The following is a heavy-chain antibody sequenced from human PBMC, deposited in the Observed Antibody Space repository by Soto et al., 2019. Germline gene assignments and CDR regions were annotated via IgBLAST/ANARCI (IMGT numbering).Heavy chain of an antibody. Sequence: SETLSLTCTVSGSSISRSGYYWGWIRQPPGKGLEWIGSMFYGVSTYYNPSLKSRVTVSVDTSKNQFSLNLRSVTAADTAVYYCARLPSRHLVDYWGQGTLVTVSS. CDR1: GSSISRSGYY. J-gene: IGHJ4*02. CDR2: MFYGVST. D-gene: IGHD3-3*02. V-gene: IGHV4-39*01. CDR3: ARLPSRHLVDY.